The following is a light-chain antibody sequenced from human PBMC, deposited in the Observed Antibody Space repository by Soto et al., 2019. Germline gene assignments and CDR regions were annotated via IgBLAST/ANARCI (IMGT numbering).Light chain of an antibody. J-gene: IGKJ5*01. V-gene: IGKV3-11*01. Sequence: EVVLTQSPATLSLSPGDGATLSCRASQSVNHYLAWYQQKPGRAPRLLIYDTSTRATDIPARFSGSGSGTDFTLTISIVEPEDSALYYCQQYGNLITFGQGTRLELK. CDR1: QSVNHY. CDR2: DTS. CDR3: QQYGNLIT.